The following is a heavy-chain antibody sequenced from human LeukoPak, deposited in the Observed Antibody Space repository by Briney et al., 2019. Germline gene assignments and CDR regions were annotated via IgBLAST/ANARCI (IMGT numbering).Heavy chain of an antibody. Sequence: GGSLRLSCAASGFTFSSYAMSWVRQAPGKGLEWVSAISGSGGSTYYADSVKGRFTISRDNSKNTLYLQMNSLRAEDTAVYYCAKGGAYYDFWSGYYDENWFDPWGQGTLVTVSS. D-gene: IGHD3-3*01. J-gene: IGHJ5*02. CDR3: AKGGAYYDFWSGYYDENWFDP. CDR1: GFTFSSYA. V-gene: IGHV3-23*01. CDR2: ISGSGGST.